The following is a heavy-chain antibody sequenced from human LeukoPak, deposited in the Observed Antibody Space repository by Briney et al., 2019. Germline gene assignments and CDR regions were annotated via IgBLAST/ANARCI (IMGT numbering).Heavy chain of an antibody. CDR3: AKRYGGNSGGSAFDI. D-gene: IGHD4-23*01. CDR1: GFTFSSYA. V-gene: IGHV3-23*01. Sequence: GGSLRLPCAASGFTFSSYAMSWVRQAPGKGLEWVSAISGSGGSTYYADSVKGRFTISRDNSKNTLYLQMNSLRAEDTAVYYCAKRYGGNSGGSAFDIWGQGTMVTVSS. CDR2: ISGSGGST. J-gene: IGHJ3*02.